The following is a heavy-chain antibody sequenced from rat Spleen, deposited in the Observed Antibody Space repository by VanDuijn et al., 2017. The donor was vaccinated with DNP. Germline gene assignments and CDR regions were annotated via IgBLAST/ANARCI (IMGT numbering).Heavy chain of an antibody. J-gene: IGHJ4*01. V-gene: IGHV5-25*01. CDR3: ATFEGRDA. Sequence: EVQLVESGGDLVQPGRSLKLSCAASGFAFSNYDMAWVRQAPTKGLEWVASITNSGGSTYYRDSVKGRFTVSRDNAKSTLYLQMDSLRSEDTATYYCATFEGRDAWGRGTSVTVSS. CDR2: ITNSGGST. CDR1: GFAFSNYD. D-gene: IGHD1-11*01.